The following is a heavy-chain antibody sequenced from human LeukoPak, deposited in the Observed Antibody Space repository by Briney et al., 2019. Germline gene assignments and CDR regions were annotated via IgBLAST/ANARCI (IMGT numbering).Heavy chain of an antibody. D-gene: IGHD2/OR15-2a*01. J-gene: IGHJ4*02. CDR3: ARGAFLDY. CDR1: GDSISSHNFY. CDR2: LYYGGST. Sequence: SETLSLTCTVSGDSISSHNFYWGWVRQPPGEGLEWIGSLYYGGSTYFNPSLKSRVTISVDTSKNQFSLKLTSVSAADTAVYFCARGAFLDYWGQGTLVTVSS. V-gene: IGHV4-39*07.